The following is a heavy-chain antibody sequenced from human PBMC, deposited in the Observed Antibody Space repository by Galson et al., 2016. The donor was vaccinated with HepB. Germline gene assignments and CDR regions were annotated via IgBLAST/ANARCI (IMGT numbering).Heavy chain of an antibody. D-gene: IGHD1-1*01. Sequence: QSGAEVKRPGESLRISCQASGYRFAKFWIAWVRQMPGQGLEWMGIIYAGDSEITYSPSFRGQVPISVDLSTTTAYLQWRSLTVSDTAIYYCARHSVERLALDIWGQGTLLTVSS. CDR3: ARHSVERLALDI. CDR2: IYAGDSEI. V-gene: IGHV5-51*01. J-gene: IGHJ3*02. CDR1: GYRFAKFW.